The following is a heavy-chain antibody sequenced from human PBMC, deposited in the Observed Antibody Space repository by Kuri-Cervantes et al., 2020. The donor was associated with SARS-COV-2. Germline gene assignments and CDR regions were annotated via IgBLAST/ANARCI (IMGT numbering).Heavy chain of an antibody. CDR3: ARILNSSGWPIDAFDI. V-gene: IGHV4-39*07. Sequence: SETLSLTCTVSGGSISSSSYYWGWIRQPPGKGLEWIGSIYYSGSTYYNPSLKSRVTISVDTSKNQLSLKLSSVTAADTAVYYCARILNSSGWPIDAFDIWGQGTMVTVSS. CDR1: GGSISSSSYY. CDR2: IYYSGST. J-gene: IGHJ3*02. D-gene: IGHD6-19*01.